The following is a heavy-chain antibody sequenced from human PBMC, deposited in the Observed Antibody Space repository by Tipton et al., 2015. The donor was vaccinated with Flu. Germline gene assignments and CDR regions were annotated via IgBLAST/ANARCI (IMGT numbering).Heavy chain of an antibody. V-gene: IGHV4-38-2*02. CDR1: NFSITSGYY. J-gene: IGHJ4*02. D-gene: IGHD2-2*01. Sequence: GLVKPSETLSLTCSVSNFSITSGYYWGWIRQPPGKGLEWIGSIYYSGNTYYNPSLESRVTISVDTSKNHFSLRLTSVTATDTAIYYCARCYVGYPHIYWGQGSLVTVSS. CDR2: IYYSGNT. CDR3: ARCYVGYPHIY.